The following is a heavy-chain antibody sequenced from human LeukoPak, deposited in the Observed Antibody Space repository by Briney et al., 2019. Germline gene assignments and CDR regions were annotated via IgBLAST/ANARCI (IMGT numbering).Heavy chain of an antibody. CDR3: AKDRRYYDSSGYYLDPDYYYYYMDV. D-gene: IGHD3-22*01. CDR1: GFTFSSYG. V-gene: IGHV3-30*18. Sequence: GGSLRLSCAASGFTFSSYGMHWVRQAPGKGLEWVAVISYDGSNKYYADSVKGRFTISRDNSKNTLYLQMNSLRAEDTAVYYCAKDRRYYDSSGYYLDPDYYYYYMDVWGKGTTVTVSS. J-gene: IGHJ6*03. CDR2: ISYDGSNK.